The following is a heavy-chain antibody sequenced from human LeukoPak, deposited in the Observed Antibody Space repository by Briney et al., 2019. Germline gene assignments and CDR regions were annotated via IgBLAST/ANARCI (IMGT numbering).Heavy chain of an antibody. V-gene: IGHV1-2*02. Sequence: GASVKVSCKASGYTFTGYYMHWVRQAPGQGLEWMGWINPNSGGTNYAQKFQGRVTMTRDTSISTAYMELSRLRSDDTAVYYCARGGLGSGWYNYYYYMDVWGKGTTVTVSS. D-gene: IGHD6-19*01. CDR2: INPNSGGT. CDR1: GYTFTGYY. CDR3: ARGGLGSGWYNYYYYMDV. J-gene: IGHJ6*03.